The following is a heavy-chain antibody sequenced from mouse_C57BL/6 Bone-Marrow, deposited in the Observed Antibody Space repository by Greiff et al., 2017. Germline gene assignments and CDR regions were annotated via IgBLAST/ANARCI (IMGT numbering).Heavy chain of an antibody. CDR1: GYTFTSYW. CDR3: GREAY. Sequence: QVQLKQPGAELVKPGASVKLSCKASGYTFTSYWMHWVKQRPGQGLEWIAMINPNSGSTNYNEKFKSKATLTVDKASSTAYMQPSSLTSEDSAVYYCGREAYWGQGTTLTVSS. D-gene: IGHD3-2*02. CDR2: INPNSGST. V-gene: IGHV1-64*01. J-gene: IGHJ2*01.